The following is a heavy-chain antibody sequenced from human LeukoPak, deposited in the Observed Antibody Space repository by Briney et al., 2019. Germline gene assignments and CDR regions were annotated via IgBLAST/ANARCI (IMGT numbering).Heavy chain of an antibody. Sequence: SETLSLTCTVSGGSISSSSYYWGWIRQPPGKGLEWIGSIYYSGTTYYNPSLKSRVTISVDTSKNQFSLRLSSVTAADTAVYYCATSGGCSSTSCVVGVGYWGQGTLVTVSS. CDR3: ATSGGCSSTSCVVGVGY. V-gene: IGHV4-39*01. D-gene: IGHD2-2*01. J-gene: IGHJ4*02. CDR1: GGSISSSSYY. CDR2: IYYSGTT.